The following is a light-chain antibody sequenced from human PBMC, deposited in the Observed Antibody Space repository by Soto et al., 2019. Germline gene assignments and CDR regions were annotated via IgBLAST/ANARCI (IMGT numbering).Light chain of an antibody. CDR3: AAWDDSLSAVV. Sequence: QSVLTQPPSASGTPGQRVTISCSGGSSNIGSNSVNWYQHLPGTAPNLLIYSNNQRPSGVPDRFSGSKSGTSASLAISGLRSEDEADYYCAAWDDSLSAVVFGGGTKLTVL. J-gene: IGLJ2*01. CDR2: SNN. CDR1: SSNIGSNS. V-gene: IGLV1-44*01.